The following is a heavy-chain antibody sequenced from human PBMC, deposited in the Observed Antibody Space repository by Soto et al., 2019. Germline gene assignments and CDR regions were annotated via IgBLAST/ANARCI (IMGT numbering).Heavy chain of an antibody. CDR3: AREKGSTMIVVAKNWFDP. CDR1: GYTFTSYG. Sequence: ASVKFSCKASGYTFTSYGISWVRQAPGQGLEWMGWISAYNGNTNYAQKLQGRVTMTTDTSTSTAYMELRSLRSDDTAVYYCAREKGSTMIVVAKNWFDPWGQGTLVTVSS. J-gene: IGHJ5*02. D-gene: IGHD3-22*01. V-gene: IGHV1-18*04. CDR2: ISAYNGNT.